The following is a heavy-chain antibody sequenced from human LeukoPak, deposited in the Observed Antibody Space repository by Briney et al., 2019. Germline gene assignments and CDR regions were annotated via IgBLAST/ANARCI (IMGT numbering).Heavy chain of an antibody. CDR3: ARAARYYYDSSGYYYYFDY. V-gene: IGHV4-4*07. CDR1: GGSISSYY. J-gene: IGHJ4*02. Sequence: SETLSLTCTVSGGSISSYYWNWIRQPAGKGLEWIGRIYTSGSTNYNPSLKSRVTMSVDTSKNQFSLKLSSVTAADTAVYYCARAARYYYDSSGYYYYFDYWGQGTLVTVSS. D-gene: IGHD3-22*01. CDR2: IYTSGST.